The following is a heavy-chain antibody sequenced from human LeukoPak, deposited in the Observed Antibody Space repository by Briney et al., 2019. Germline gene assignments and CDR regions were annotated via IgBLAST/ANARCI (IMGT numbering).Heavy chain of an antibody. Sequence: ASVKVSCKASGGTFSSYAISWVRQAPGQGLEWMGRIIPIFGTANYAQKFQCRVTITTDEYTSTAYMELSSLRSEDTAVYYCAPAPITMVRGVITSDAFDIWGQGTMVTVSS. D-gene: IGHD3-10*01. J-gene: IGHJ3*02. CDR1: GGTFSSYA. V-gene: IGHV1-69*05. CDR2: IIPIFGTA. CDR3: APAPITMVRGVITSDAFDI.